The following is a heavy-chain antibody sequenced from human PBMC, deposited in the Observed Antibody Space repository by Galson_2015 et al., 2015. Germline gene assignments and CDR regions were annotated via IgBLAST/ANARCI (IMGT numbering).Heavy chain of an antibody. Sequence: SLRLSCAASGFTFSSSWMSWVRQVPGEGLEWVSTVNGGGGSTYYADSVKGRFTISRDNSRNTLYLQMNSLRVEDTAVYFCAKGGLGYCSGGSCYSGKEFDYWGQGTLVTVSS. CDR2: VNGGGGST. CDR3: AKGGLGYCSGGSCYSGKEFDY. CDR1: GFTFSSSW. J-gene: IGHJ4*02. D-gene: IGHD2-15*01. V-gene: IGHV3-23*01.